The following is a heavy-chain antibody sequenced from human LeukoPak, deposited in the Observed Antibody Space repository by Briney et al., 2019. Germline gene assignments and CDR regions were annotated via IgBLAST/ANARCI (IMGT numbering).Heavy chain of an antibody. Sequence: PGGSLRLSCAASGFTFSSYWMHWVRQAPGKGLVWVSRINSDGSSTNYADSVKGRFTLSRDNAKNTLYLQMNSLRAEDTAVYYCAKVSRYYDSSGPVDYWGQGTLVTVSS. CDR3: AKVSRYYDSSGPVDY. CDR2: INSDGSST. CDR1: GFTFSSYW. V-gene: IGHV3-74*01. J-gene: IGHJ4*02. D-gene: IGHD3-22*01.